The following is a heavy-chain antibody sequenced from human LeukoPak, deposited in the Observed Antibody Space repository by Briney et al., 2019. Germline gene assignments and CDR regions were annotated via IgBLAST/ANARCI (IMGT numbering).Heavy chain of an antibody. Sequence: GRSLRLSCAASGFTFSTYGMHWVRQVPGKALEWVAVIWYDGSNEYYADSVKGRFTITRHNSKSTLYLQLNSLRAEDTAVYYCARDSIRDGYNSDYFDYWGQGTLVTVSS. CDR1: GFTFSTYG. J-gene: IGHJ4*02. CDR2: IWYDGSNE. D-gene: IGHD5-24*01. V-gene: IGHV3-33*01. CDR3: ARDSIRDGYNSDYFDY.